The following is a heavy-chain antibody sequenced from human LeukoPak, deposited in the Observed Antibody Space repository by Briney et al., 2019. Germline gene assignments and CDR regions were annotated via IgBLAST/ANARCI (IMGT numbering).Heavy chain of an antibody. CDR2: INPNSGGT. V-gene: IGHV1-2*02. CDR1: GDSFTGYY. Sequence: ASVKVSCKASGDSFTGYYMHWVRQAPGQGLEWMGWINPNSGGTNYAQKFQGRVTMTRDTSKNQFSLKLSSVTAADTAVYYCARDGRYDAFDIWGQGTMVTVSS. CDR3: ARDGRYDAFDI. J-gene: IGHJ3*02.